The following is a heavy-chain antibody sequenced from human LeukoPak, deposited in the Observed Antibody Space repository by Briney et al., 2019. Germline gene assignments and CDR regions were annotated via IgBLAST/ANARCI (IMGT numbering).Heavy chain of an antibody. CDR3: AKGNAWSSGGDAFDI. D-gene: IGHD6-19*01. CDR2: ISSSGSTI. V-gene: IGHV3-11*01. CDR1: GFTFSDYY. J-gene: IGHJ3*02. Sequence: GGSLRLSCAASGFTFSDYYMSWIRQAPGKGLEWVSYISSSGSTIYYADSVKGRFTISRDNAKNSLYLQMNSLRAEDTALYYCAKGNAWSSGGDAFDIWGQGTMVTVSS.